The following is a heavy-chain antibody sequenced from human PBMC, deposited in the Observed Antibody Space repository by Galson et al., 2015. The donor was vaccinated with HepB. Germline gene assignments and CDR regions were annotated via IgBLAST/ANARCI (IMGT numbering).Heavy chain of an antibody. CDR2: VLPTGNT. CDR3: ARAVRVPFGDVFSAPATLDY. V-gene: IGHV4-34*12. CDR1: GESFSGFY. Sequence: SETLSLTCAVYGESFSGFYWNWIRQTPGKGLEWIGDVLPTGNTNYNPSLKSRVTISVDTSKSQFFLRLNSVTAADTAVYFCARAVRVPFGDVFSAPATLDYWGQRILVTVSS. D-gene: IGHD3-10*01. J-gene: IGHJ4*02.